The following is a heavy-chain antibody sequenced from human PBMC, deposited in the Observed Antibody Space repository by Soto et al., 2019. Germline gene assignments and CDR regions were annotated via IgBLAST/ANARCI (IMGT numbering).Heavy chain of an antibody. CDR1: GFIFDNHA. CDR2: VSWNSGSI. V-gene: IGHV3-9*01. Sequence: PGGSLRLSCAASGFIFDNHAMNWVRQAPGKGLEWVAGVSWNSGSIDYADSVKGRFTISRDNAKNSLYLQMNSLRAEDTALYYCARMGLWGKLTDLWGQGTSVTVSS. D-gene: IGHD7-27*01. CDR3: ARMGLWGKLTDL. J-gene: IGHJ4*02.